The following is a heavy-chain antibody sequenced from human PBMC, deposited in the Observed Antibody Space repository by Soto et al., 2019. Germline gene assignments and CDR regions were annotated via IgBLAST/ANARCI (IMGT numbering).Heavy chain of an antibody. J-gene: IGHJ4*02. CDR1: GFTFSSYG. CDR2: ISYDGSNK. V-gene: IGHV3-30*18. D-gene: IGHD2-15*01. CDR3: AKDRGYCSGAGCYIFDY. Sequence: QVQLVESGGGVVQPERSLRLSCAASGFTFSSYGMNWVRQAPGKGLEWVAVISYDGSNKYYADSVKGRFTISRDNSKNAMYMQMNSLRAEDTAVYYCAKDRGYCSGAGCYIFDYWGQGTLVTVSS.